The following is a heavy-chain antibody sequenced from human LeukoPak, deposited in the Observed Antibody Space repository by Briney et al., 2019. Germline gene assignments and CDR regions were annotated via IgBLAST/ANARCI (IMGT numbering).Heavy chain of an antibody. CDR3: ARHQVRGYSYGP. D-gene: IGHD5-18*01. V-gene: IGHV4-59*01. J-gene: IGHJ4*02. CDR2: IYYSGST. CDR1: GGSFSGYY. Sequence: PSETLSLTCAVYGGSFSGYYWSWIRQPPGKGLEWIGYIYYSGSTNCNPSLKSRVTISVDTSKNQFSLKLSSVTAADTAVYYCARHQVRGYSYGPWGQGTLVTVSS.